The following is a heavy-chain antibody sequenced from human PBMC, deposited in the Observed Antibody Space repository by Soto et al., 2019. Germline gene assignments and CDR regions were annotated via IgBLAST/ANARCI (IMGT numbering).Heavy chain of an antibody. V-gene: IGHV3-21*01. J-gene: IGHJ5*02. D-gene: IGHD6-13*01. CDR2: ISSSGDYT. CDR1: GFTFSSYT. Sequence: GGSLRLSCAASGFTFSSYTMNWVRQAPGKGLEWVSSISSSGDYTYYADSMKGRVTISRDNAKNSLYLRVTSLRAEDTAFYYCARETGYTTTWTNWFDPWGQGTLVTVYS. CDR3: ARETGYTTTWTNWFDP.